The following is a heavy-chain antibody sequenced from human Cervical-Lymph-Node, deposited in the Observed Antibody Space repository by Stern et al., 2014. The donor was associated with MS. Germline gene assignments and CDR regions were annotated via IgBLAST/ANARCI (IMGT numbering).Heavy chain of an antibody. V-gene: IGHV3-33*01. CDR2: IWYDGSNP. J-gene: IGHJ4*02. Sequence: VQLVESGGGVVQPGGSLRLSCAASGFSFIRYAMHWVRQAPGKGLEWVALIWYDGSNPYYADSVTGRFTISRDNFKNTLYLQMNSLRAEDTAVYYCASAYSSSHYYFDYWGQGTLVTVSS. D-gene: IGHD6-13*01. CDR3: ASAYSSSHYYFDY. CDR1: GFSFIRYA.